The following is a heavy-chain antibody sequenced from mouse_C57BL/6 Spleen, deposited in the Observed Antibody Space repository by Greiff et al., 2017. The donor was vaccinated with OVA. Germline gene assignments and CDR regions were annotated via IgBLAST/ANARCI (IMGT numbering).Heavy chain of an antibody. CDR3: ARDGSTVVATDYYAMDY. D-gene: IGHD1-1*01. CDR2: ISYDGSN. J-gene: IGHJ4*01. CDR1: GYSITSGYY. Sequence: ESGPGLVKPSQSLSLTCSVTGYSITSGYYWNWIRQFPGNKLEWMGYISYDGSNNYNPSLKNRISITRDTSKNQFFLKLNSVTTEDTATYYCARDGSTVVATDYYAMDYWGQGTSVTVSS. V-gene: IGHV3-6*01.